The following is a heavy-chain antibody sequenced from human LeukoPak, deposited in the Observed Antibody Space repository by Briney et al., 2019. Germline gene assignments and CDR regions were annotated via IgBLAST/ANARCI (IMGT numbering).Heavy chain of an antibody. D-gene: IGHD1-20*01. Sequence: PGGSLRLSCAASGFTFDDYAMHWVRQAPGKGLVWVSRINSDGSSTSYADSVKGRFTISRDNAKNTLYLQMNSLRAEDTAVYYCAREGDYNWNYFDYWGQGTLVTVSS. CDR2: INSDGSST. J-gene: IGHJ4*02. V-gene: IGHV3-74*01. CDR3: AREGDYNWNYFDY. CDR1: GFTFDDYA.